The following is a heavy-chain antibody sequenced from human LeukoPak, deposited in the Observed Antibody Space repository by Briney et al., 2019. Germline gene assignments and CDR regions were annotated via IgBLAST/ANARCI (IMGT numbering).Heavy chain of an antibody. CDR2: ISSSGSTI. D-gene: IGHD3-10*01. J-gene: IGHJ4*02. CDR3: AKDVKMFRGPMIMRHFDN. V-gene: IGHV3-48*03. CDR1: GFTFSSYE. Sequence: GGALRLSCAASGFTFSSYEMNWVRQAPGKGLEWVSYISSSGSTIYYADSVKGRFTISRDNAKNSLYLQMNSLRAEDTAVYFCAKDVKMFRGPMIMRHFDNWGQGSLVTVSS.